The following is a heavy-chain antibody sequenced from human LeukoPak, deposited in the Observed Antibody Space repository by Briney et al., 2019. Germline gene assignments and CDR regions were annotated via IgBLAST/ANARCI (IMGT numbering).Heavy chain of an antibody. CDR2: SNPNSGGT. CDR3: AREWVWYYYDSSGPPGAFDI. D-gene: IGHD3-22*01. J-gene: IGHJ3*02. CDR1: GYTFTGYY. Sequence: GASVKVSCKASGYTFTGYYMHWVRQAPGQGLEWMGRSNPNSGGTNYAQKFQGRVTMTRDTSISTAYMELSRLRSDDTAVYYCAREWVWYYYDSSGPPGAFDIWGQGTMVTVSS. V-gene: IGHV1-2*06.